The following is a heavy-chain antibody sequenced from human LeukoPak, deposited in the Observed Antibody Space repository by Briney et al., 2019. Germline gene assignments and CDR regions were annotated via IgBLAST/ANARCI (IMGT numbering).Heavy chain of an antibody. CDR1: GAPFSNYA. Sequence: ASVKVSCKASGAPFSNYAISWVRQAPGQGLEWMGGIIPVLDTPNYAQKFQGRVTMTEDTSTDTAYMELSSLRSEDTAVYYCATLNYGDLGGAFDIWGQGTMVTVSS. D-gene: IGHD4-17*01. CDR3: ATLNYGDLGGAFDI. V-gene: IGHV1-69*10. J-gene: IGHJ3*02. CDR2: IIPVLDTP.